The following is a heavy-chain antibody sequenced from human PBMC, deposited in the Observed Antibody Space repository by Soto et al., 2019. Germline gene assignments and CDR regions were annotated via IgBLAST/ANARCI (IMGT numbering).Heavy chain of an antibody. D-gene: IGHD2-2*01. CDR2: TRNKANSYNT. CDR1: GFSFSDHY. V-gene: IGHV3-72*01. CDR3: ASSLGFSCSVSSLHYYFDY. J-gene: IGHJ4*02. Sequence: EVQLVESGGGLVHPGGSLRLSCAASGFSFSDHYMDWVRQAPGKGLEWVGRTRNKANSYNTEYAASVKGRFTISRDDSKNSLYLQMNSLKTEDTAVYYCASSLGFSCSVSSLHYYFDYWGQGTLVTVSS.